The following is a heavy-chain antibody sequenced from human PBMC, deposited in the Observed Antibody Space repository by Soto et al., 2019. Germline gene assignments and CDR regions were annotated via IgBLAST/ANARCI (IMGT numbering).Heavy chain of an antibody. CDR2: IYTSGST. Sequence: EKLSLTYTVSGGSISSYYWSWIRQPAGKGLEWIGRIYTSGSTNYNPSLKSRVTMSVDTSKNQFSLKLSSVTAADTAVYYCAFTVSDYYYYVMDFRGQGSTVIVS. CDR3: AFTVSDYYYYVMDF. V-gene: IGHV4-4*07. J-gene: IGHJ6*02. D-gene: IGHD2-8*01. CDR1: GGSISSYY.